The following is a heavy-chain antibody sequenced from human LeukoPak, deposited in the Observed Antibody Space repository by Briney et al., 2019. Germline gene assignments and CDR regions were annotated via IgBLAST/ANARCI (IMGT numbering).Heavy chain of an antibody. Sequence: GGSLRLSCAASGFTFSSYDMHWVRQATGKGLEWVSAIGTAGDKYYPGSVKGRFTISRENAKNSLYLQMNSLRAGDTAVYYCARARIAAAGNFDYWGQGTLVTVSS. CDR1: GFTFSSYD. J-gene: IGHJ4*02. CDR3: ARARIAAAGNFDY. D-gene: IGHD6-13*01. V-gene: IGHV3-13*01. CDR2: IGTAGDK.